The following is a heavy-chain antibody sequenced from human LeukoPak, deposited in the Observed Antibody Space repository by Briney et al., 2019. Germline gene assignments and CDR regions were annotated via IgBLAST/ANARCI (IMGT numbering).Heavy chain of an antibody. CDR1: GFTVSSNY. V-gene: IGHV3-23*01. J-gene: IGHJ4*02. CDR3: AKDLPHPSNY. CDR2: ISGSGGST. Sequence: GGSLRLSCAASGFTVSSNYMSWVRQAPGKGLEWVSAISGSGGSTYYADSVKGRFTISRDNSKNTLYLQMNSLRAEDTAVYYCAKDLPHPSNYWGQGTLVTVSS.